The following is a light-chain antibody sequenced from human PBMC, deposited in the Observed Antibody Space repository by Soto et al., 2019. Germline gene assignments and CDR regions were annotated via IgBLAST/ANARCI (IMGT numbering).Light chain of an antibody. V-gene: IGLV2-14*01. J-gene: IGLJ1*01. CDR1: SSDVGGYNS. CDR2: EVA. Sequence: QSFLTQPASVSGSPGQSITISCSGTSSDVGGYNSVSWYRQYPGKAPKLIIYEVANRPSGVSDRFSGSKSGNTASLTISGLQADDEADYYCYSYRGSSTRYVFGTGTKLTVL. CDR3: YSYRGSSTRYV.